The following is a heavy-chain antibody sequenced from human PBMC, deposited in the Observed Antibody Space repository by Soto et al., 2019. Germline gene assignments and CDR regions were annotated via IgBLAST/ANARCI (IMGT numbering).Heavy chain of an antibody. CDR1: GGSVSNSNYY. CDR3: VSQRTSVLTQAYFDY. CDR2: VYYRGRS. D-gene: IGHD2-8*01. J-gene: IGHJ4*02. V-gene: IGHV4-39*01. Sequence: SETLSLPCSVSGGSVSNSNYYWGWNRQSPGKGLEWIGSVYYRGRSYSKSSVKSRVTISVDTSKNQFSLNLNAVTASDTAVYFCVSQRTSVLTQAYFDYWGPGALVTVSS.